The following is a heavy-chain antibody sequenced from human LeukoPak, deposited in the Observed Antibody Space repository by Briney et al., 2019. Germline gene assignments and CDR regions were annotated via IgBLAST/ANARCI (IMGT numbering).Heavy chain of an antibody. Sequence: PSETLSLTCTVSGGSISSYYWSWIRQPPGKGLEWIGYIYYSGSTNYNPSLKSRVTISVDTSKNQFSLKLSSVTAADTAVYYCARGRELELRGVDWFDPWGQGTLVTVSS. CDR3: ARGRELELRGVDWFDP. CDR2: IYYSGST. V-gene: IGHV4-59*01. CDR1: GGSISSYY. J-gene: IGHJ5*02. D-gene: IGHD1-7*01.